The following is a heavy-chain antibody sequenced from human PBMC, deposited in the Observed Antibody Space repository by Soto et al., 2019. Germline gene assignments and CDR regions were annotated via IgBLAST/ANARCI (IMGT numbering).Heavy chain of an antibody. Sequence: PSETLSLTCIVSGGSISSSSYYWAWIRQPPGKGLEWIGSIFYSGTTYYNPSLKSRVALSVDTSKNQFSLKLHSVTAADTAVYFCARLRKREGGTGDFDYWGHGTLVTVSS. CDR1: GGSISSSSYY. J-gene: IGHJ4*01. CDR3: ARLRKREGGTGDFDY. D-gene: IGHD2-8*02. V-gene: IGHV4-39*01. CDR2: IFYSGTT.